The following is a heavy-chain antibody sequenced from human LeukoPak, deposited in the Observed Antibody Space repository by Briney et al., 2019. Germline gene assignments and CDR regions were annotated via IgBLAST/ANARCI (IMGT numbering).Heavy chain of an antibody. D-gene: IGHD5-18*01. CDR1: GVSITSNY. CDR2: THHRGAT. V-gene: IGHV4-59*07. Sequence: NPSDTLSLTCSVSGVSITSNYWSWIRQPPGKGLEWLGYTHHRGATSYNPSLKSRRTMSLDTSNNQFSLKLSSVTAADTAVYYCARSSGHSYGDFDYWGQGNLVTVSS. CDR3: ARSSGHSYGDFDY. J-gene: IGHJ4*02.